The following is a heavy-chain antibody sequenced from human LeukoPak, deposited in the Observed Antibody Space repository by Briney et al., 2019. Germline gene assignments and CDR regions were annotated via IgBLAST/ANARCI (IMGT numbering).Heavy chain of an antibody. CDR2: IHYSGST. CDR1: GGAISSYY. D-gene: IGHD3-22*01. J-gene: IGHJ4*02. CDR3: ARDRGSGYPGVIDY. Sequence: PSETLSLTCTVSGGAISSYYWSWMRQPPGKGLEWIGYIHYSGSTNYNPSLKSRVTISVDTSKNQFSLKLSSLTAADTAVYYCARDRGSGYPGVIDYWGQGTLVTVSS. V-gene: IGHV4-59*01.